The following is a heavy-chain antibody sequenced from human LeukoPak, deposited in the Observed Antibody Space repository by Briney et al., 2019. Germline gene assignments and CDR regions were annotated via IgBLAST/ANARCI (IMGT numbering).Heavy chain of an antibody. CDR2: INPNSGGT. V-gene: IGHV1-2*02. CDR1: GYTFTSYA. CDR3: ARGGLELWLGLDFDY. J-gene: IGHJ4*02. Sequence: GASVKVSCKASGYTFTSYAMHWVRQAPGQGLEWMGWINPNSGGTNYAQKFQGRVTMTRDTSISTAYMELSRLRSDDTAVYYCARGGLELWLGLDFDYWGQGTLVTVSS. D-gene: IGHD5-18*01.